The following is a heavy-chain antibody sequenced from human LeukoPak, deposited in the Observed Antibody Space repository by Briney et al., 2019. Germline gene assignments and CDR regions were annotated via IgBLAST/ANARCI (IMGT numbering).Heavy chain of an antibody. D-gene: IGHD3-22*01. J-gene: IGHJ2*01. CDR3: ATVNYYDSSGYSIYWYFDL. Sequence: ASVKVSCKASGYTFTGYYMHWVRQAPGQGLEWMGWINPNSGGTNYAQKFQGRVTMTRDTSISTAYMELSRLRSDDTAVYYCATVNYYDSSGYSIYWYFDLWGRGTLVTVSS. CDR2: INPNSGGT. V-gene: IGHV1-2*02. CDR1: GYTFTGYY.